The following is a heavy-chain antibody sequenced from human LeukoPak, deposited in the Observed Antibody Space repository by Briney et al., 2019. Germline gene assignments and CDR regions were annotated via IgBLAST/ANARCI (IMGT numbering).Heavy chain of an antibody. D-gene: IGHD4-17*01. V-gene: IGHV3-30*18. CDR3: ANGDYSHFDY. CDR2: ISYDGSNK. CDR1: GFTFSSYG. J-gene: IGHJ4*02. Sequence: GGSLRLSCAASGFTFSSYGMHWVRQAPGKGLEWVAVISYDGSNKYYADSVKGRFTISRDNSKNTLYLQMNSLRAEDTAVYYCANGDYSHFDYWGQGTLVTVSS.